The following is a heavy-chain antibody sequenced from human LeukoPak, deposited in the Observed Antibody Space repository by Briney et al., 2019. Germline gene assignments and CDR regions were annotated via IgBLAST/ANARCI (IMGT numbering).Heavy chain of an antibody. D-gene: IGHD3-9*01. J-gene: IGHJ3*02. V-gene: IGHV3-15*01. Sequence: GGSLRLSCAASGFTFSNAWMSWVRQAPGKGLEWVGRIKSKTDGGTTDYAAPVKGRFTISRDDSKNTLYLQMNSLKTEDTAVYYCTTGGEVLRYFDWSRGAFDIWGQGTMVTVSS. CDR3: TTGGEVLRYFDWSRGAFDI. CDR1: GFTFSNAW. CDR2: IKSKTDGGTT.